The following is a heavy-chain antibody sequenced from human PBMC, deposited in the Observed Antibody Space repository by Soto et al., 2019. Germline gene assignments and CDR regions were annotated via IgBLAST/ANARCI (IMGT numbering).Heavy chain of an antibody. V-gene: IGHV3-21*01. CDR3: ARDSSLEYCSSTSCSDAFDI. D-gene: IGHD2-2*01. CDR2: ISSSSSYI. J-gene: IGHJ3*02. Sequence: GGSLRLSCAASGFTFSSYSMNWVRQAPGKGLEWVSSISSSSSYIYYADSVKGRFTISRDNAKNSLYLQMNSLRAEDTAVYYCARDSSLEYCSSTSCSDAFDIWGQGTMVTVSS. CDR1: GFTFSSYS.